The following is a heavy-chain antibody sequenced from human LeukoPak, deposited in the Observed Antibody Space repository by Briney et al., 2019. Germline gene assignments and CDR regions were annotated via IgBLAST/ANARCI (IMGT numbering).Heavy chain of an antibody. V-gene: IGHV4-4*02. CDR2: IYHSGST. Sequence: SGTLSLTCAVSGGSISSSNWWSWVRQPPGKGLERIGEIYHSGSTNYNPSLKSRVTISVDKSKNQFSLKLSSVTAADTAVYYCAREVDIVATIRHYFDYWGQGTLVTVSS. CDR1: GGSISSSNW. J-gene: IGHJ4*02. CDR3: AREVDIVATIRHYFDY. D-gene: IGHD5-12*01.